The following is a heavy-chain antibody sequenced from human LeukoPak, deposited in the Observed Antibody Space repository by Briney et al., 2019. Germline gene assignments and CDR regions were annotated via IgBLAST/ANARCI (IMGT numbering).Heavy chain of an antibody. V-gene: IGHV3-23*01. CDR1: GVTLSTYA. D-gene: IGHD2/OR15-2a*01. J-gene: IGHJ6*02. Sequence: GGSLRLSCAASGVTLSTYAMSWARQAPGKGLEWVSGISSSGSGDNTYYADSVKGRFTISRDNSKNTLYLQMNSLRAEDTAVYYCARVSYMGSTFGGMDVWGQGTTVTVSS. CDR2: ISSSGSGDNT. CDR3: ARVSYMGSTFGGMDV.